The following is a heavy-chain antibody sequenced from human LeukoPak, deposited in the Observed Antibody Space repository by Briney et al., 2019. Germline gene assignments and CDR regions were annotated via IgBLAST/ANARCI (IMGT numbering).Heavy chain of an antibody. CDR3: ARGSRYCSSTSCWEFDY. J-gene: IGHJ4*02. Sequence: ASVKVSCKASGYTFTGYYMHWVRQAPGQGLEWTGWINPNSGGTNYAQKFQGRVTMTRDTSISTAYMELSRLRSDDTAVYYCARGSRYCSSTSCWEFDYWGQGTLVTVSS. CDR1: GYTFTGYY. V-gene: IGHV1-2*02. CDR2: INPNSGGT. D-gene: IGHD2-2*01.